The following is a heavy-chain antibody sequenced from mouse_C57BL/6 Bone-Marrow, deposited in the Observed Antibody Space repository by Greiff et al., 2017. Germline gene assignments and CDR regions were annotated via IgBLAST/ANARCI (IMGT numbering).Heavy chain of an antibody. CDR3: ARSGSLDD. CDR2: IYPRSGNT. Sequence: VNLVESGAELARPGASVKLSCKASGYSFTRYGISWVKQRTGTGLEWIGEIYPRSGNTYYNEKFKGKATLTAEKSSSTAYMELRSLTSEDSAVYFCARSGSLDDWGQGTTLTVSS. CDR1: GYSFTRYG. D-gene: IGHD4-1*01. J-gene: IGHJ2*01. V-gene: IGHV1-81*01.